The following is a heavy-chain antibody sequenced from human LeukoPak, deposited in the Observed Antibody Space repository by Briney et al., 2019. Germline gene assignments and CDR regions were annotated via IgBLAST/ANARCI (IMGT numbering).Heavy chain of an antibody. Sequence: PGGSLRLSCAASGFTFSNYWMHWVRQGPGKGLEWVSGVSDNGGRTYYADSVKGRFTISRDNSKNTLYLQMNSLRAEDTAVYYCAKDGNILTDSPYYFDYWGQGTLVTVSS. J-gene: IGHJ4*02. CDR2: VSDNGGRT. V-gene: IGHV3-23*01. CDR3: AKDGNILTDSPYYFDY. D-gene: IGHD3-9*01. CDR1: GFTFSNYW.